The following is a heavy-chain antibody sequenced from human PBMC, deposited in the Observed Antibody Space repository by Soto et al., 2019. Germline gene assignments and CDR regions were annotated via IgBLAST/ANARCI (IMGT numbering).Heavy chain of an antibody. CDR3: ARDTSDSYDRSGYSHLYGMDV. Sequence: ASVKVSCKASGGTFSSYAISWVRQAPGQGLEWMGGIIPIFGTANYAQKFQGRVTITADESTSTAYMELSSLRSEDTAVYYCARDTSDSYDRSGYSHLYGMDVWGQGTTVTVSS. D-gene: IGHD3-22*01. J-gene: IGHJ6*02. CDR2: IIPIFGTA. V-gene: IGHV1-69*13. CDR1: GGTFSSYA.